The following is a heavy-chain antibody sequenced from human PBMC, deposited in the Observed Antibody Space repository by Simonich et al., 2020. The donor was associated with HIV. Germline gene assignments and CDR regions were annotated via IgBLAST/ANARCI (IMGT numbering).Heavy chain of an antibody. J-gene: IGHJ4*02. Sequence: EVQLVESGGGLVKPGGSLRLSCAASGFTFSSYSMNWVRQAPGKGLEWVSSISSSSSYIYYADSVKGRFTISRDNAKNSRYLQMNSLRAEDTAVYYCARDGRKGSSTSCSDYWGQGTLVTVSS. CDR1: GFTFSSYS. V-gene: IGHV3-21*01. D-gene: IGHD2-2*01. CDR3: ARDGRKGSSTSCSDY. CDR2: ISSSSSYI.